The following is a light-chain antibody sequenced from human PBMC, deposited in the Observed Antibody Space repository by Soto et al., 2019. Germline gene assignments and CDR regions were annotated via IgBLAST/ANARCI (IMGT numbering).Light chain of an antibody. CDR1: QDITSY. Sequence: IQLTQSPSSLSASVGDSVSITCRASQDITSYLAWYQQRPGKAPKLLIYATSTLQSGVPSRFSGSGSGTAFTLTISSLQPVDFATYYCQQLNSFPYTFGQGTKLEIK. CDR2: ATS. CDR3: QQLNSFPYT. J-gene: IGKJ2*01. V-gene: IGKV1-9*01.